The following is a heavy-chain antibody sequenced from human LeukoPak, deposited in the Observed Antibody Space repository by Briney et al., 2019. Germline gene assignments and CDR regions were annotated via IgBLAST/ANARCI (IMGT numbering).Heavy chain of an antibody. J-gene: IGHJ6*02. CDR1: GFTVSSNY. CDR2: IYSGGST. CDR3: ARMELELPSFYYYYGMDV. Sequence: PGGSLRLSCAASGFTVSSNYMSWVRQAPGKGLEWVSVIYSGGSTYYADSVKGRFTISRDNSKNTLYLQMNSLRAEDTAVYYCARMELELPSFYYYYGMDVWGQGTTVTVSS. D-gene: IGHD1-7*01. V-gene: IGHV3-53*01.